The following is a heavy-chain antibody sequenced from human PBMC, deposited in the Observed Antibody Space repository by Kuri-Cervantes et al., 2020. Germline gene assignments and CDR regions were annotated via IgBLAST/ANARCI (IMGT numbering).Heavy chain of an antibody. CDR1: GGSFSGYY. D-gene: IGHD5/OR15-5a*01. V-gene: IGHV3-53*04. Sequence: ETLSLTCAVYGGSFSGYYWSWIRQPPGKGLEWVSIFYSDDSTYYADSVKGRFTISRHNFKNTLYLRMNNLRAEDTAVYYCARIPRGSSVYDDYYYIDVWGKGTTVTVSS. CDR3: ARIPRGSSVYDDYYYIDV. J-gene: IGHJ6*03. CDR2: FYSDDST.